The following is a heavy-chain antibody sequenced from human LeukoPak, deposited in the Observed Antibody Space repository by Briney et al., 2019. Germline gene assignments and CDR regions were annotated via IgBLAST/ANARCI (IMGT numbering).Heavy chain of an antibody. Sequence: SXRLSCAASGFTFSSYAMSWVRQAPGKGLEWVSGISGSGGSTYYADSVKGRFTISRDNSKNTLYLQMDGLRADDTAVYYCARGASARQDFWGQGTLVTVSS. CDR2: ISGSGGST. V-gene: IGHV3-23*01. CDR1: GFTFSSYA. D-gene: IGHD2-2*01. CDR3: ARGASARQDF. J-gene: IGHJ4*02.